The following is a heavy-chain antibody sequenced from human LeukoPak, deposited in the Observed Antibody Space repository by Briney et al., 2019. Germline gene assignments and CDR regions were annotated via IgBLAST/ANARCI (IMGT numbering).Heavy chain of an antibody. CDR2: INHRGNT. CDR3: ASVPESVGINYFDS. J-gene: IGHJ4*02. CDR1: GGPFRGNF. Sequence: SETLSLTCAVYGGPFRGNFWSWVRQPPGKGLEWIGEINHRGNTNYNPSLKSRVTLSVDTSKNQFSLKLKSVTAADTAVYYCASVPESVGINYFDSWGQGTQVTVSS. V-gene: IGHV4-34*01. D-gene: IGHD1-26*01.